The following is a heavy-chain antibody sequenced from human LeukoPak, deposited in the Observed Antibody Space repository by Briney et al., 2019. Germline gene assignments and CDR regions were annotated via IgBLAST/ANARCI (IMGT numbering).Heavy chain of an antibody. V-gene: IGHV4-59*01. CDR1: GGSISSYY. J-gene: IGHJ6*03. CDR2: IYYSGST. D-gene: IGHD6-13*01. Sequence: SETLSLTCTVSGGSISSYYWSWIRQPPGKGLEWIGYIYYSGSTNYNPSLKSRVTISVDTSKNQFSLKLSSVTAADTAVYYCARVRSSSWYPYYYYYMDVWGKGTTVTVSS. CDR3: ARVRSSSWYPYYYYYMDV.